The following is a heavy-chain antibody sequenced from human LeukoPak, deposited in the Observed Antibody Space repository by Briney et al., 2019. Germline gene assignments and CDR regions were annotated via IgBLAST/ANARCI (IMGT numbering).Heavy chain of an antibody. Sequence: PGGSLRLSCPASGFTFSSYAMSWVRQAPGKGLEWVSAISGSGGSTYYADSVKGRFTISRDNSKNTLYRQMNSLRAEDTAAYYCAKGIRAAVAGPLDYWGQGTLVTVSS. CDR1: GFTFSSYA. CDR3: AKGIRAAVAGPLDY. J-gene: IGHJ4*02. CDR2: ISGSGGST. V-gene: IGHV3-23*01. D-gene: IGHD6-13*01.